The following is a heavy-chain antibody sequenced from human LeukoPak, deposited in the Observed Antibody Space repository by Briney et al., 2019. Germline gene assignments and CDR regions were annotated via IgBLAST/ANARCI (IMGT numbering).Heavy chain of an antibody. V-gene: IGHV1-46*01. D-gene: IGHD1-26*01. CDR2: INPSGGST. J-gene: IGHJ4*02. Sequence: ASVKVSCKSSGYTFTSYYMYWVRQAPGQGLEWMGIINPSGGSTSYAQKFQGRVTMTRDTSTSTVYMELSSLRSEDTAVYYCAKVKVGANVFDYWGQGTLVTVSS. CDR1: GYTFTSYY. CDR3: AKVKVGANVFDY.